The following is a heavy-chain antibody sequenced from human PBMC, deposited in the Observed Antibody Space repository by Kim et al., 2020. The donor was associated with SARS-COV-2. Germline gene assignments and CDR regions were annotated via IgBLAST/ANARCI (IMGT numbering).Heavy chain of an antibody. Sequence: SETLSLTCTVSGGSISSYYWSWIRQPPGKGLEWIGYIYYSGSTNYNPSLKSRVTISVDTSKNQFSLKLSSVTAADTAVYYCARQAGVYSYGYREFDYWGQGTLVTVSS. CDR1: GGSISSYY. J-gene: IGHJ4*02. CDR3: ARQAGVYSYGYREFDY. D-gene: IGHD5-18*01. CDR2: IYYSGST. V-gene: IGHV4-59*08.